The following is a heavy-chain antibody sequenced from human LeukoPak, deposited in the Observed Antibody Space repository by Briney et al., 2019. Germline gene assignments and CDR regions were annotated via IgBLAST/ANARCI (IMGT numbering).Heavy chain of an antibody. J-gene: IGHJ3*02. V-gene: IGHV4-39*01. Sequence: SETLSLTCTVSGGSISSSSYYWGWIRQPPGTGLEWIGSIYYSGRTYYNPSLKSRVTISVDTSKNQFSLKLSSVTAADTAVYYCARRGSPPEDAFDIWGQGTMVTVSS. CDR3: ARRGSPPEDAFDI. CDR1: GGSISSSSYY. CDR2: IYYSGRT.